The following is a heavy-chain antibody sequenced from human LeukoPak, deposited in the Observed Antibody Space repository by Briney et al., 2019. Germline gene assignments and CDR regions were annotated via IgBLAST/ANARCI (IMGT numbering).Heavy chain of an antibody. Sequence: SGGSLRLSCAASGFTFSSYRMNWVRQAPGKGQEWVSLISSNSSHTYNADSVKGRFTISRDNAKNSLYLEMNSLRVEDMAVYYCARTRDGYNFGPFDCWGQGTLVTVSS. CDR2: ISSNSSHT. CDR3: ARTRDGYNFGPFDC. CDR1: GFTFSSYR. V-gene: IGHV3-21*01. D-gene: IGHD5-24*01. J-gene: IGHJ4*02.